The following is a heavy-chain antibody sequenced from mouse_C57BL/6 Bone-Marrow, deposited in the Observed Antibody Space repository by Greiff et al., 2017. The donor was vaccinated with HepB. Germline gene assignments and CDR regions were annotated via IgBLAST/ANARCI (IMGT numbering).Heavy chain of an antibody. V-gene: IGHV5-4*03. CDR1: GFTFSSYA. J-gene: IGHJ3*01. CDR3: ARAPPLAY. CDR2: ISDGGSYT. Sequence: EVNLVESGGGLVKPGGSLKLSCAASGFTFSSYAMSWVRQTPEKRLEWVATISDGGSYTYYPDNVKGRFTISRDNAKNNLYLQMSHLKSEDTAMYYCARAPPLAYWGQGTLVTVSA.